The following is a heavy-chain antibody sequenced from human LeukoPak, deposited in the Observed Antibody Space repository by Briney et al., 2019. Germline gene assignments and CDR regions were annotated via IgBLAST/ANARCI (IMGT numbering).Heavy chain of an antibody. CDR2: INPNSGGT. CDR3: ARSAHGSPKNWFDP. Sequence: ASVKVSFKASGYTFTAYYMHCVRQAPGQGLEWMEWINPNSGGTNYAQKFQRRVTMTRDTSISTAYMELRRLRSDDTAVYYCARSAHGSPKNWFDPWGQGTLVTVSS. CDR1: GYTFTAYY. V-gene: IGHV1-2*02. D-gene: IGHD2-15*01. J-gene: IGHJ5*02.